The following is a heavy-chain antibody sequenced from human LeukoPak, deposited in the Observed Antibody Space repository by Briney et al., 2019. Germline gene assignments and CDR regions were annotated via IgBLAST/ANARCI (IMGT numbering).Heavy chain of an antibody. CDR2: IIPIFGIA. CDR1: GGTFSSYA. J-gene: IGHJ4*02. V-gene: IGHV1-69*04. CDR3: ARHIVVVPAASGVLDY. Sequence: SAKVSCMASGGTFSSYAISWVRQAPGQGLEWMGRIIPIFGIANYAQKFQGRVTITADKSTSTAYMELSSLRSEDTAVYYCARHIVVVPAASGVLDYWGQGTLVTVSS. D-gene: IGHD2-2*01.